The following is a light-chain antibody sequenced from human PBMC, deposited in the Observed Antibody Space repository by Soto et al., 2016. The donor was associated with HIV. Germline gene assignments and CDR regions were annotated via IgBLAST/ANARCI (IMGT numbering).Light chain of an antibody. Sequence: IQLTQSPSSLSASVGDRVTITCRASQSISSWLAWYQQKPGKAPKLLIYKASSLESGVPSRFSGSGSGTEFTLTISSLQPDDFATYYCQQYYSTPWTFGQGTKVEIK. CDR3: QQYYSTPWT. J-gene: IGKJ1*01. V-gene: IGKV1-5*03. CDR2: KAS. CDR1: QSISSW.